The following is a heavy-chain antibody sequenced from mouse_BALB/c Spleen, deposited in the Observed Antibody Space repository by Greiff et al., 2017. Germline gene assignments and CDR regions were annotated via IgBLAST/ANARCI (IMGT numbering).Heavy chain of an antibody. V-gene: IGHV1S137*01. CDR2: ISTYYGDA. J-gene: IGHJ3*01. CDR3: ARGNYGSSPLAY. CDR1: GYTITDYA. Sequence: VKLQESGAELVRPGVSVKISCKGSGYTITDYAMHWVKQSHAKSLEWIGVISTYYGDASYNQKFKGKATMTVDKSSSTAYMELARLTSEDSAIYYCARGNYGSSPLAYWGQGTLVTVSA. D-gene: IGHD1-1*01.